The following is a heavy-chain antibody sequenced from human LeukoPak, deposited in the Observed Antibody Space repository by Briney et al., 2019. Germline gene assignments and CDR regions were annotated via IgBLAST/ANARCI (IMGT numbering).Heavy chain of an antibody. V-gene: IGHV1-24*01. CDR2: FDPEDGET. CDR1: GYTLTELS. J-gene: IGHJ6*03. CDR3: ARNVYQLLPNYYYYMDV. Sequence: ASVKVSCKVSGYTLTELSMHWVRQAPGKGLEWMGGFDPEDGETIYAQKFQGRVTMTEDTSTDTAYMELSSLRSEDAAVYYCARNVYQLLPNYYYYMDVWGKGTTVTVSS. D-gene: IGHD2-2*01.